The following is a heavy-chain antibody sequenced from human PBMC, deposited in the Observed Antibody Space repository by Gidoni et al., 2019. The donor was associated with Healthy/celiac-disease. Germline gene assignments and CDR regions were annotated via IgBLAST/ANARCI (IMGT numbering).Heavy chain of an antibody. CDR1: GFTFSSYG. V-gene: IGHV3-33*01. CDR2: IWYDGSNK. J-gene: IGHJ4*02. CDR3: ARGSGGSGWGFDY. D-gene: IGHD6-19*01. Sequence: QVQLVESGGGVVQPGRSLRLSCAASGFTFSSYGMHWVRQAPGKGLEWVAVIWYDGSNKYYADSVKGRFTISRDNSKNTLYLQMNSLRAEDTAVYYCARGSGGSGWGFDYWGQGTLVTVSS.